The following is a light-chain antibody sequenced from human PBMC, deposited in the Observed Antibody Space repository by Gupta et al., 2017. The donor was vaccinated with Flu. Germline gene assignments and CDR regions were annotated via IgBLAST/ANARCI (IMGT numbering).Light chain of an antibody. V-gene: IGKV3-15*01. CDR2: GAS. J-gene: IGKJ1*01. CDR3: QQRNSWPFE. Sequence: EILMTQSPATLSVSPGARATLSCRASQSLSSNLAWYQQKPGQPPRLLIYGASTRASGIPDRFSGSGSGTEFTLTISSRQSDDSAVYYCQQRNSWPFEFGQGTKVEIK. CDR1: QSLSSN.